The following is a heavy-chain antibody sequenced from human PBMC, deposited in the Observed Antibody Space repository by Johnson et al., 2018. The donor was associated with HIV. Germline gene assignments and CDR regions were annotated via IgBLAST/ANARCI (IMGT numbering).Heavy chain of an antibody. CDR3: ARGIVEVQPRYRLLRDDVFDV. Sequence: VQLVESGGGVVRPGGSLRLSCATSGFIFDDYAMGWVRQVPGKGLEWVSGINWNGGSTAYADSVKGRFTISIDNAKNSLYLQMDSLRAKDTALYYCARGIVEVQPRYRLLRDDVFDVWGQGTMVTVSS. CDR2: INWNGGST. V-gene: IGHV3-20*04. CDR1: GFIFDDYA. J-gene: IGHJ3*01. D-gene: IGHD2-15*01.